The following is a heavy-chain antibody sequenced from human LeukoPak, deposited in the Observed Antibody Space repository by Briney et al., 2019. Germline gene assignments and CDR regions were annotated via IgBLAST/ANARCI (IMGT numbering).Heavy chain of an antibody. CDR1: GFTFSSYG. CDR3: ARENRQVRDAFDI. J-gene: IGHJ3*02. V-gene: IGHV3-33*01. D-gene: IGHD2-2*01. Sequence: PGGSLRLSCAASGFTFSSYGMHWVRQAPGKGLEWVAVIWYDGSNKYYADSVKGRFTISRDNSKNTLYLQMNSLRAEDTAVYYCARENRQVRDAFDIWGQGTMVTVSS. CDR2: IWYDGSNK.